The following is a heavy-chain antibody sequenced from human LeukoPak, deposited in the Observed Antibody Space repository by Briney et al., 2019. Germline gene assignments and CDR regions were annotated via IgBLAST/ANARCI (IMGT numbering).Heavy chain of an antibody. J-gene: IGHJ4*02. D-gene: IGHD6-19*01. Sequence: PGGSLRLSCAASGFTFSSYAMSWVRQAPGKGLEWVSAISGSGGSTYYADSVKGRFTISRDNSKNTLYLQMNSLRAEDTAVYYCAKRGGVAVAGRYFDYWGQGTLVTVSS. CDR1: GFTFSSYA. V-gene: IGHV3-23*01. CDR2: ISGSGGST. CDR3: AKRGGVAVAGRYFDY.